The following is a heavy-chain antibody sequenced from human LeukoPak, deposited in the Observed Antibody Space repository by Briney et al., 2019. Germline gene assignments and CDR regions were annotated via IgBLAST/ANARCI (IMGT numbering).Heavy chain of an antibody. CDR3: ARETKYYYGSGTAAGTDY. Sequence: ASVKVSCKASGYTFTSYGISWVRQAPGQGLEWMGRISAYNGNTNYAQKLQGRVTMTTDTSTSTAYMELRSLRSDDTAVYYCARETKYYYGSGTAAGTDYWGQGTLVTVSS. D-gene: IGHD3-10*01. CDR1: GYTFTSYG. CDR2: ISAYNGNT. J-gene: IGHJ4*02. V-gene: IGHV1-18*01.